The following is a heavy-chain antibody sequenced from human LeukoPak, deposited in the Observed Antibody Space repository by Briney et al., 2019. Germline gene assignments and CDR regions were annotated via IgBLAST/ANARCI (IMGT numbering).Heavy chain of an antibody. Sequence: GGSLRLSCAVSGFTFSSAWMSWVRQAPGKGLEWVGRIKSKTDGGTTDYAAPVKGRFTISRDDSKNTLYLQMNSLKTEDTAVYYCTTAGVGATTDAFDIWGQGTMVTVSS. J-gene: IGHJ3*02. D-gene: IGHD1-26*01. CDR2: IKSKTDGGTT. CDR1: GFTFSSAW. CDR3: TTAGVGATTDAFDI. V-gene: IGHV3-15*01.